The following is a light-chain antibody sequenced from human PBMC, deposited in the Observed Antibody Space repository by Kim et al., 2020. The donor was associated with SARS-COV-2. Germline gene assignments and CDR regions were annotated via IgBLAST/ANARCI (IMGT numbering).Light chain of an antibody. Sequence: GRSITTCCTGTSSDVGNYKYGSWYQQHPGKAPNLMIYDVSKRPSGVSNRFSGSKSGNTAALTISELQAEDEADYYCSSYTSSSTYVFGTGTKVTVL. J-gene: IGLJ1*01. CDR3: SSYTSSSTYV. CDR1: SSDVGNYKY. CDR2: DVS. V-gene: IGLV2-14*03.